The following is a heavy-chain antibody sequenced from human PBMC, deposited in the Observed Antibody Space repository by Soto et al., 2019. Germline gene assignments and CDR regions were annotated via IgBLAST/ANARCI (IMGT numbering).Heavy chain of an antibody. CDR3: ARDDNYGDYVLGYGGRGMDV. V-gene: IGHV3-33*01. CDR1: GFTFSSYG. D-gene: IGHD4-17*01. CDR2: IWYDGSNK. Sequence: QVQLVESGGGVVQPGRALRLSCAASGFTFSSYGMHWVRQAPGKGLEWVAVIWYDGSNKYYADSVKGRFTISRDNSKNTLYLQMNNLFAEYTAVYYGARDDNYGDYVLGYGGRGMDVWGQGTTVTVSS. J-gene: IGHJ6*02.